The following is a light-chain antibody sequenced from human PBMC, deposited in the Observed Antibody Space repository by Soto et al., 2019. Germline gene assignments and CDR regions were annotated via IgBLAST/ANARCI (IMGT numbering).Light chain of an antibody. CDR2: GTS. Sequence: EMVLTQSPGTLSLSPGERATLSCRASQSVSSSYLAWYQQKPGQAPRLLIYGTSSRATGIPDRVSGSGSGTDFALTISSLEPDDFEVYYCQQYGSSPRTFGQGTRLEI. CDR1: QSVSSSY. CDR3: QQYGSSPRT. J-gene: IGKJ5*01. V-gene: IGKV3-20*01.